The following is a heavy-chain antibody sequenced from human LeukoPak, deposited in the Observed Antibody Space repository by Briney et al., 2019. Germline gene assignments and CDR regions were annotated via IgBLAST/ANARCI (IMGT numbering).Heavy chain of an antibody. CDR1: GGSISSGSHY. D-gene: IGHD3-22*01. V-gene: IGHV4-39*07. CDR2: IYYSGNS. Sequence: SETLSLTCTVSGGSISSGSHYWGWIRRPPGKELEWIGNIYYSGNSYYNPSLKSRVTMSLDTSKNQFSLKLSSVTAADTAVYYCARDIYDSSGFSKFDYWGQGTLVTVSS. J-gene: IGHJ4*02. CDR3: ARDIYDSSGFSKFDY.